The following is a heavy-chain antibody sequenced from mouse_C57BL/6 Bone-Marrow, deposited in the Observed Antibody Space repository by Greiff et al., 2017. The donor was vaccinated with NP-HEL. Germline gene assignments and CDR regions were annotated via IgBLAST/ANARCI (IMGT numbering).Heavy chain of an antibody. J-gene: IGHJ1*03. CDR1: GYTFTDYE. D-gene: IGHD1-1*01. CDR2: IDPETGGT. V-gene: IGHV1-15*01. CDR3: TRDYYGSSYGYVDV. Sequence: QVQLQQSGAELVRPGASVTLSCKASGYTFTDYEMHWVKQTPVHGLEWIGAIDPETGGTAYNQKFKGKAILTADKSSSTAYMELRSLTSEDSAVYYDTRDYYGSSYGYVDVWGTGTTVTVSS.